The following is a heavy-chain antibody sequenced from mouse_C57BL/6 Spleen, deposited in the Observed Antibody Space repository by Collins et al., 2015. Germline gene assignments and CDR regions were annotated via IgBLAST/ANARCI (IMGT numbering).Heavy chain of an antibody. V-gene: IGHV9-3-1*01. Sequence: QIQLVQSGPELKKPGETVKISCKASGYTFTNYGMNWVKQAPGKGLKWMGWINTYTGEPTYADDFKGRFAFSLETSASTAYLQINNLKNEDTATYFCARVGGTRAMDYWSQGTSVTVSS. CDR1: GYTFTNYG. D-gene: IGHD3-3*01. J-gene: IGHJ4*01. CDR2: INTYTGEP. CDR3: ARVGGTRAMDY.